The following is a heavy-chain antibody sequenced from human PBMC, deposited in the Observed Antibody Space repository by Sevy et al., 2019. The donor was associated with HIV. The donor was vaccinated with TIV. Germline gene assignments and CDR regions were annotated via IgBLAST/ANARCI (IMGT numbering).Heavy chain of an antibody. Sequence: GGSLRLSCAASGFTFRSYDMSWVRQAPGKGLEWVSVISGSGVSTYYADSVKGRFTISRDNSKNTLYLQLNSLRAEDTAVYYCAKSMGGFDAFDIWGQGTMVTVSS. CDR2: ISGSGVST. D-gene: IGHD2-8*01. CDR1: GFTFRSYD. V-gene: IGHV3-23*01. CDR3: AKSMGGFDAFDI. J-gene: IGHJ3*02.